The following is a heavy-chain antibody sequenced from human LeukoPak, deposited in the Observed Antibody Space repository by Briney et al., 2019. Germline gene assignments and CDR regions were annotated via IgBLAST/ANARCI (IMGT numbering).Heavy chain of an antibody. CDR3: AKTLWFGEYLDY. D-gene: IGHD3-10*01. V-gene: IGHV3-23*01. J-gene: IGHJ4*02. Sequence: GGSLRVSCAASGFTFSSYAMSWVSQAPGKGVEWVSAISGSGGSTYYADSVKGRFTISRDNSKNTLYLQMNSLRAEDTAVYYCAKTLWFGEYLDYWGQGTLATVSS. CDR1: GFTFSSYA. CDR2: ISGSGGST.